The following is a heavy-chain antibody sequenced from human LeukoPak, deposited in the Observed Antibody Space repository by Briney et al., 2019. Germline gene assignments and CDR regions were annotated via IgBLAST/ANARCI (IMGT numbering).Heavy chain of an antibody. Sequence: GGSLRLSCAASGFTFGSYAMYWVRQAPGKGLEWVSGISGNGGSTFYADSVKGRFTISRDNSKNTLYLQMNSLRAEDTAVYYCAKALDVRATGPYVHWGQGTLVTVSS. CDR2: ISGNGGST. V-gene: IGHV3-23*01. CDR3: AKALDVRATGPYVH. J-gene: IGHJ4*02. CDR1: GFTFGSYA. D-gene: IGHD1-26*01.